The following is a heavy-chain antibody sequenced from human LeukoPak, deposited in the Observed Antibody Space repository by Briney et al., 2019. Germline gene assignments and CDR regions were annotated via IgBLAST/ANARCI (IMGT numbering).Heavy chain of an antibody. Sequence: PSETLSLTCTVSGGSITSYFWSWIRQPPGKGLEWIGYIYSSGSTTYNPSLKSRVTISVATSTNQFFLKLTSVTAADTAVYYCARRAVAENYFDYWGQGTLVTDSS. J-gene: IGHJ4*02. D-gene: IGHD6-19*01. V-gene: IGHV4-4*08. CDR1: GGSITSYF. CDR3: ARRAVAENYFDY. CDR2: IYSSGST.